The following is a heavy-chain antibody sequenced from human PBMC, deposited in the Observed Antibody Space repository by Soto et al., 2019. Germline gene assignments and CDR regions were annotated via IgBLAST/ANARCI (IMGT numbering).Heavy chain of an antibody. D-gene: IGHD6-19*01. CDR1: GYTFTGYW. CDR2: VYPGDSDT. J-gene: IGHJ4*02. V-gene: IGHV5-51*01. CDR3: TTGLSSGWYEDVDY. Sequence: PGESMKISCKGSGYTFTGYWNAWVRQMPGKGLEWMGIVYPGDSDTRYSPSFQGQVTISADKSTSTAYLQWSSLKTEDTAVYYCTTGLSSGWYEDVDYWGQGTLVTVSS.